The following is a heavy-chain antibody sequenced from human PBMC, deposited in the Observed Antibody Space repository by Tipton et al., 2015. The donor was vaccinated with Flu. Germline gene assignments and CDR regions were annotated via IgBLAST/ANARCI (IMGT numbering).Heavy chain of an antibody. D-gene: IGHD5-24*01. CDR1: GGSIRGYY. V-gene: IGHV4-4*09. CDR3: ARGDGYNFDY. CDR2: IYRSGST. J-gene: IGHJ4*02. Sequence: TLSLTCTVSGGSIRGYYWNWIRQFPGKGLEWIGNIYRSGSTFYNPSLKSRVTISVDTSENQFSLKLSSVTAADTAVYYCARGDGYNFDYWGQGTLVTVSS.